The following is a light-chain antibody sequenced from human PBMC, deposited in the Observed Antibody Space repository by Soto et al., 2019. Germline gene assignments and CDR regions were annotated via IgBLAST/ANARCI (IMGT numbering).Light chain of an antibody. V-gene: IGKV3D-15*01. CDR3: QQYNNWPAIT. CDR1: QSVRSN. CDR2: GAS. Sequence: EIVMTQSPATLSVSPGERATLSCRASQSVRSNFAWYQQKPGQAPRLLIYGASTRATGIPARFSGSVSGTEFPLTISSLQSEDFAVYYCQQYNNWPAITFGQGTRM. J-gene: IGKJ5*01.